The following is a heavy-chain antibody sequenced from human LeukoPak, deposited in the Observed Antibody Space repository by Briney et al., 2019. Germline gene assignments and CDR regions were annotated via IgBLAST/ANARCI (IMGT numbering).Heavy chain of an antibody. CDR3: ARRMYYSSSWRGFDY. J-gene: IGHJ4*02. CDR2: IYPGDSNT. D-gene: IGHD6-6*01. V-gene: IGHV5-51*01. CDR1: GYSFTNYW. Sequence: GESLKISCEGSGYSFTNYWIGWVRRMPGKGLEWMGIIYPGDSNTKYSPSFQGQVTISADKSISTAYLQWSSLKASDTAMYYCARRMYYSSSWRGFDYWGQGTLVTVSS.